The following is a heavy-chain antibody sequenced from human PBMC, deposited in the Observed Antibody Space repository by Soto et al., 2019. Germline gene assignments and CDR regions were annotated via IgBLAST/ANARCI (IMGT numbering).Heavy chain of an antibody. J-gene: IGHJ5*02. D-gene: IGHD3-10*01. Sequence: QVQLVQSGAEVKKPGASVKVSCKASGYTFTSYGISWVRQAPGQGLEWMGWISAYNGNTNYAQKLQGRVTMTTDTSTSTAYMELRSVRSDDTAVYYCARDGQVLLWFGELVNWFDPWGQGTLVTVSS. CDR1: GYTFTSYG. V-gene: IGHV1-18*01. CDR2: ISAYNGNT. CDR3: ARDGQVLLWFGELVNWFDP.